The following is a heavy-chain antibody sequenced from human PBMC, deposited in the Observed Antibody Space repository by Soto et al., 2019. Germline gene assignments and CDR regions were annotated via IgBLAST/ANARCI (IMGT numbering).Heavy chain of an antibody. CDR3: AKEKVMATTYFDY. V-gene: IGHV3-30*18. D-gene: IGHD2-21*01. J-gene: IGHJ4*02. Sequence: GGSLRLSCAASGFTFSSYGMHWVRQAPGKGLEWVAVISYDGSNKYYADSVKGRFTISRDNSKNTLYLQMNSLRAEDTAVYYCAKEKVMATTYFDYWGQGTLVTVSS. CDR2: ISYDGSNK. CDR1: GFTFSSYG.